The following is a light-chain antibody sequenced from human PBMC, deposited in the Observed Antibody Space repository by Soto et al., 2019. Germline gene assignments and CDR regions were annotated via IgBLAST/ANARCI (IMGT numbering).Light chain of an antibody. J-gene: IGLJ1*01. CDR2: DVS. V-gene: IGLV2-14*01. CDR3: SSYTSSSTYV. Sequence: QSALTQPASVSGSHGQSITISCTGTSSDVGGYNYVSWYQQHPGKAPKLMIYDVSNRPSGVSNRFSGSKSGNTASLTISWLQAADEADYYCSSYTSSSTYVFGSGTKLTVL. CDR1: SSDVGGYNY.